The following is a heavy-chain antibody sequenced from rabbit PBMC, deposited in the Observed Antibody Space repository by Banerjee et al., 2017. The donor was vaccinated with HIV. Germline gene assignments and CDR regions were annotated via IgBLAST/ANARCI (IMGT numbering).Heavy chain of an antibody. CDR1: GIDLSSDSH. D-gene: IGHD7-1*01. Sequence: QEQLVESGGGLVQPGGTLTLTCKASGIDLSSDSHMWWVRQAPGKGLEWIACIDTGSRGSTHYANWAKGRFTISKTSSTTVTLQMTSLTAADTATYFCARESGYAGYPMWGPGTLVTVS. CDR3: ARESGYAGYPM. V-gene: IGHV1S45*01. CDR2: IDTGSRGST. J-gene: IGHJ6*01.